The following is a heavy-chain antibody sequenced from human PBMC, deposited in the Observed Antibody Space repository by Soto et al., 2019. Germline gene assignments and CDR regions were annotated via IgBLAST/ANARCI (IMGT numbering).Heavy chain of an antibody. J-gene: IGHJ3*02. V-gene: IGHV4-39*01. D-gene: IGHD3-22*01. CDR1: GGSISSSSYY. Sequence: SETLSLTCTVSGGSISSSSYYWGWIRQPPGKGLEWIGSIYYSGSTYYNPSLKSRVTISVDTSKNQFSLKLSSVTAADTAVYYCARQWIRLLGYDAFDIWGQGTMVTVSS. CDR3: ARQWIRLLGYDAFDI. CDR2: IYYSGST.